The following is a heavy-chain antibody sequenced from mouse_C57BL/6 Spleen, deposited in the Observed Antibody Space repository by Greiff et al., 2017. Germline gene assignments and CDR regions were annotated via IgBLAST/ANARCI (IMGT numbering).Heavy chain of an antibody. Sequence: VQLKQSGAELVRPGASVKLSCTASGFNIKDDYMHWVKQRPEQGLEWIGWIDPENGDTKYASKFQGKATITADTSSNTAYLQLSSLTSEDTAVYYCTDYYGSSDWYFDVWGTGTTVTVSS. V-gene: IGHV14-4*01. D-gene: IGHD1-1*01. CDR2: IDPENGDT. CDR3: TDYYGSSDWYFDV. J-gene: IGHJ1*03. CDR1: GFNIKDDY.